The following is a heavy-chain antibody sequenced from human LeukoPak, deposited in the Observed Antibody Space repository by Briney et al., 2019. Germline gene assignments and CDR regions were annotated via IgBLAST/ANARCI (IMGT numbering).Heavy chain of an antibody. CDR2: ITSSGAYI. Sequence: PGGSLRLSCAASGFTFNNYNMNWVRQAPGKALEWVSSITSSGAYIFYADSVKGRFTISRDNAKDSLYLQMNSLGPEDTAVYYCARRGYSGSGYYKYWGQGTLVTVSS. D-gene: IGHD3-22*01. CDR1: GFTFNNYN. J-gene: IGHJ4*02. V-gene: IGHV3-21*01. CDR3: ARRGYSGSGYYKY.